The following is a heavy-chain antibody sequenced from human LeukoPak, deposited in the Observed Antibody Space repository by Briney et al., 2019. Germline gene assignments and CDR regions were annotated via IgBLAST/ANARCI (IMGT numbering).Heavy chain of an antibody. V-gene: IGHV4-39*01. D-gene: IGHD6-13*01. CDR1: RGSISSSRYY. Sequence: PSETLSLTCTVSRGSISSSRYYWRWIRQPPGKGREWIGSIYYSGSTYYNPSLKSRVTISVDTSKNQFSLKLSSLTAADTAVYYCARYSSSWNFDYWGQGTLVTVSS. CDR3: ARYSSSWNFDY. J-gene: IGHJ4*02. CDR2: IYYSGST.